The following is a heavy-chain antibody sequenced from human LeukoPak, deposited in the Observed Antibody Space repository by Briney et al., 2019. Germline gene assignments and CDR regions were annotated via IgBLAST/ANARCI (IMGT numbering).Heavy chain of an antibody. CDR1: GFTFSSYW. CDR3: AKDMGYSSSWYRFDY. Sequence: GGSLRLSCAASGFTFSSYWMHWVRQAPGKGLVWVSRINTDGSSTSYADSVKGRFTISRDNAKNSLYLQMNSLRAEDTALYYCAKDMGYSSSWYRFDYWGQGTLVTVSS. J-gene: IGHJ4*02. D-gene: IGHD6-13*01. V-gene: IGHV3-74*01. CDR2: INTDGSST.